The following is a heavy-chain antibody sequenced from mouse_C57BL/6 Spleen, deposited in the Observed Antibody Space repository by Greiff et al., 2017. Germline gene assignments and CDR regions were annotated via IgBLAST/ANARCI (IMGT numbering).Heavy chain of an antibody. Sequence: VQLQQPGAELVKPGASVKLSCKASGYTFTSYWMHWVKQRPGQGLEWIGMIHPNSGSTNYNEKFKSKATLTVDKSSSTAYMQLSSLTSEDSAVYYCARLRGSSGYVLDGWGQGTTLTVSS. CDR1: GYTFTSYW. CDR3: ARLRGSSGYVLDG. D-gene: IGHD3-2*02. J-gene: IGHJ2*01. V-gene: IGHV1-64*01. CDR2: IHPNSGST.